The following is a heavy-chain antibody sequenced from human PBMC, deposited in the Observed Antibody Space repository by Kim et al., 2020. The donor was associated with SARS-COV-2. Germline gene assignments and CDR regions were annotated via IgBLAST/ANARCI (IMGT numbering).Heavy chain of an antibody. V-gene: IGHV3-21*01. Sequence: GGSLRLSCAASGLTFSTYGMNWVRQAPGKGLEWVSSITSRGSYIHYADSVKGRFTISRDNAKNSLYLQMSSLRAEDTAVYYCATGDYWDDGGLGGWGQGTTVTVSS. D-gene: IGHD1-1*01. CDR1: GLTFSTYG. CDR2: ITSRGSYI. CDR3: ATGDYWDDGGLGG. J-gene: IGHJ6*02.